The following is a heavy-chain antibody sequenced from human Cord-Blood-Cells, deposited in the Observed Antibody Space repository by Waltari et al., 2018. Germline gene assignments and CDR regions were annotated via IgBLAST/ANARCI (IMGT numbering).Heavy chain of an antibody. CDR1: GGSISSSSYS. V-gene: IGHV4-39*01. Sequence: QLQLQESGPGLVKPSATLSLTCTVSGGSISSSSYSWGWIRQPPGKGLEWIGSIYYSGSTYYNPSLKSRVTISVDTSKNQFSLKLSSVTAADTAVYYCARLLIVVVPAATIPDDYWGQGTLVTVSS. D-gene: IGHD2-2*01. CDR2: IYYSGST. CDR3: ARLLIVVVPAATIPDDY. J-gene: IGHJ4*02.